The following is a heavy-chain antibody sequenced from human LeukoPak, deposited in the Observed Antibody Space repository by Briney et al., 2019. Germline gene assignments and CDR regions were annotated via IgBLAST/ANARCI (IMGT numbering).Heavy chain of an antibody. CDR1: GCSISSYY. J-gene: IGHJ6*02. Sequence: PSETLSLTCTVSGCSISSYYWSWIRQPPGKGLEWVGYIYYSGSTNYNPSLKSRVTIAVDTSKNLFSLKLSYVTAAETAVYYCARTSPATPLLRYFDWSSSPMDVWGQGTTVTVSS. V-gene: IGHV4-59*01. CDR2: IYYSGST. D-gene: IGHD3-9*01. CDR3: ARTSPATPLLRYFDWSSSPMDV.